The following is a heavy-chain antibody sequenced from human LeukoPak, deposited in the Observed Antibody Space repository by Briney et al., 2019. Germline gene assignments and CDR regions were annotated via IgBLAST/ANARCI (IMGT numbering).Heavy chain of an antibody. V-gene: IGHV5-51*01. CDR1: GYSFPNYW. CDR3: ARRVSGWYSDY. CDR2: IYPGDSDT. D-gene: IGHD6-19*01. J-gene: IGHJ4*02. Sequence: GESLKISCKGSGYSFPNYWIGWVRQMPGKGLEWMGIIYPGDSDTRYSPSFQGQVTISADKSISTAYLQWSSLKTSDTAMYYCARRVSGWYSDYWGQGTLVTVSS.